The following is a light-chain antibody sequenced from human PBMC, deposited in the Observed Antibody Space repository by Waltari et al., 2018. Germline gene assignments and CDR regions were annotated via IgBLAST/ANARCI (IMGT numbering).Light chain of an antibody. J-gene: IGLJ2*01. CDR1: SNAGGGYNS. Sequence: QSALTQPASVSGSPGQSVTLFCAGTSNAGGGYNSVAWYQEHPGQAPRVIIYDVSDRPSGVSDRFSGSKSGNTASLTISGLQAEDEADYYCSSQSSNDVVLFGGGTKLTVL. CDR3: SSQSSNDVVL. V-gene: IGLV2-14*01. CDR2: DVS.